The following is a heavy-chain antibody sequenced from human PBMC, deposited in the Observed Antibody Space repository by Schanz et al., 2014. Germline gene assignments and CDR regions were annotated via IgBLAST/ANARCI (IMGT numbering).Heavy chain of an antibody. D-gene: IGHD1-1*01. J-gene: IGHJ4*02. CDR3: AKIERNED. V-gene: IGHV3-23*01. CDR1: GFTFSNYV. Sequence: EMQLLESGGGLVQPGGSLRLSCAGSGFTFSNYVMSWVRQAPGKGLEWVSTIGTSGGTNYAESVKGRFTISRDNSKNTLYLQMNSLRAEDTAVYFCAKIERNEDWGQGTLVTVSS. CDR2: IGTSGGT.